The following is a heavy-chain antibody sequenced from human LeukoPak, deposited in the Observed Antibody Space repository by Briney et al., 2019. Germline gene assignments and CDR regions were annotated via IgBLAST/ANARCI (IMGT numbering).Heavy chain of an antibody. CDR2: MNPNSGNT. V-gene: IGHV1-8*01. J-gene: IGHJ4*02. CDR3: ARGLRGRGIAARAHYYFDY. Sequence: GASVKVSCKASGYTFTSYDINWVRQATGQGLEWMGWMNPNSGNTGYAQKFQGRVTMTRNTSISTAYMELSSLRSEDTAVYYCARGLRGRGIAARAHYYFDYWGQGTLVTVSS. CDR1: GYTFTSYD. D-gene: IGHD6-6*01.